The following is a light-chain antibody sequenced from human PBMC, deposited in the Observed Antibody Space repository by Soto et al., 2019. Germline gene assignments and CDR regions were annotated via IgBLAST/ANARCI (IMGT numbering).Light chain of an antibody. CDR3: QQSYSAHSIT. J-gene: IGKJ5*01. CDR2: GAS. Sequence: DIQMTQSPSSLSASVGDRVTITGRASQRIFSSLNWYQQKPGKATKLLIYGASNLHSGVSSRFSGSGSGTDFTLTISALQPDDVANYYCQQSYSAHSITFGQGTRLEIK. V-gene: IGKV1-39*01. CDR1: QRIFSS.